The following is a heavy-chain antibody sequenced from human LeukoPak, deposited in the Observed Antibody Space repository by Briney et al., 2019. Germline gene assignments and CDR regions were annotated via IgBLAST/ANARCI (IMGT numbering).Heavy chain of an antibody. J-gene: IGHJ4*02. CDR3: AKHPGPVGATEIDY. CDR1: GYSISSGYF. Sequence: SETLSLTCTVSGYSISSGYFWGWIRQPPGKGLEWIGSIYYSGSTYYDPSLKSRVTISVDTSKNQFSLKLSSVTAADTAVYYCAKHPGPVGATEIDYWGQGTLVTVSS. CDR2: IYYSGST. D-gene: IGHD1-26*01. V-gene: IGHV4-38-2*02.